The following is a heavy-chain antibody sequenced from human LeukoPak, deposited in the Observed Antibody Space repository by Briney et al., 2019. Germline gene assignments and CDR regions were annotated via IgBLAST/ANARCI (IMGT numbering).Heavy chain of an antibody. CDR1: GGSTSNSC. V-gene: IGHV4-4*07. CDR3: ARAPGGCGGTCAFDY. J-gene: IGHJ4*02. Sequence: SETLSLTCTVSGGSTSNSCWSWIRQPAGKGLEWIGRIYTDGSTNSNPSLRSRLTMSLDTSNNQVSLKPTSVTAADTAVYFCARAPGGCGGTCAFDYWGQGILVTVSS. D-gene: IGHD2-15*01. CDR2: IYTDGST.